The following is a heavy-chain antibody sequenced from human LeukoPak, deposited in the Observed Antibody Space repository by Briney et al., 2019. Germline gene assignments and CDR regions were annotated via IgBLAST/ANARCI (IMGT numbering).Heavy chain of an antibody. CDR3: AHIGGFGGRKMSFDI. V-gene: IGHV2-5*02. Sequence: ESGPTLVKPTQTLTLTCTFSGFSLSTTGLGVGWIRQPQGKALVVLELIYWDGDKRSSPSLKSRLTITQDTSKNQVVLTMTSTDPVDTATYYCAHIGGFGGRKMSFDIWGEGTMVTVSS. D-gene: IGHD4-23*01. J-gene: IGHJ3*02. CDR1: GFSLSTTGLG. CDR2: IYWDGDK.